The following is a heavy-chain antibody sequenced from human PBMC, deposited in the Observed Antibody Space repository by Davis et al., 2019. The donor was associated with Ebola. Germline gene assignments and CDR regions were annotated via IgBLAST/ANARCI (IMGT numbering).Heavy chain of an antibody. D-gene: IGHD1-26*01. CDR1: GGSISSYY. Sequence: PSETLSLTCTVSGGSISSYYWSWIRQPPGKGLEWIGYIYYSGSTNYNPSLKSRVSMSVDTSKKQFSLQLNSVTAADTAVYYCASFPGEVGAIRDAFDIWGQGTMVTVSS. V-gene: IGHV4-59*12. CDR3: ASFPGEVGAIRDAFDI. CDR2: IYYSGST. J-gene: IGHJ3*02.